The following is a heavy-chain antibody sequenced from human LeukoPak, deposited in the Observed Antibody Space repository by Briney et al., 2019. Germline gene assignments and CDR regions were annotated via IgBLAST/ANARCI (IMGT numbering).Heavy chain of an antibody. CDR3: ARAPDLVVVPASDY. J-gene: IGHJ4*02. Sequence: GGSLRLSCAASGFTFSDYYMSWIRQAPGKGLEWVSSISTTSSFRYYADSVKGRFIISRDNAKNSLYLEMNNLKAEDTALYYCARAPDLVVVPASDYWGQGTLVTVSS. CDR1: GFTFSDYY. V-gene: IGHV3-11*06. D-gene: IGHD2-2*01. CDR2: ISTTSSFR.